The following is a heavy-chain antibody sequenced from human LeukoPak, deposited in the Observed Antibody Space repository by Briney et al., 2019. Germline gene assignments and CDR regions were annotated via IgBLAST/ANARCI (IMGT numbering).Heavy chain of an antibody. Sequence: ASVKVSCKASGYTFTNYGISWVRQAPGQGLEWMGWISAYNANTNYAQHLQGRVTMTTDTSTSTAYMELRSLRSDDTAVYYCARSRAYDILTGYWGDDTAVPSDYWGQGTLVTVSS. D-gene: IGHD3-9*01. J-gene: IGHJ4*02. CDR3: ARSRAYDILTGYWGDDTAVPSDY. CDR1: GYTFTNYG. V-gene: IGHV1-18*01. CDR2: ISAYNANT.